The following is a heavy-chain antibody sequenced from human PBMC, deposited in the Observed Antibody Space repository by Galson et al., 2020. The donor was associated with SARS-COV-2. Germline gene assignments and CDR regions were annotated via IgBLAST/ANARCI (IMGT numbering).Heavy chain of an antibody. D-gene: IGHD6-6*01. CDR2: FDPEDGET. J-gene: IGHJ5*02. CDR3: ATAPPLCSSSSGDWFDP. Sequence: ASVKVSCKDSGYTLTELSMHWVRQAPGKGLEWMGGFDPEDGETIYAQKFQGRVTMTEDTSTDTAYMELSSLRSEDTAVYYCATAPPLCSSSSGDWFDPWGQGTLVTVSS. V-gene: IGHV1-24*01. CDR1: GYTLTELS.